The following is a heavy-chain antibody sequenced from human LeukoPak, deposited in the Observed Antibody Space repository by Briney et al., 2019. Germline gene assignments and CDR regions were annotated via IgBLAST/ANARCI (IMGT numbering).Heavy chain of an antibody. J-gene: IGHJ3*02. CDR3: ARDLLGDVADSSGYYDAFDI. D-gene: IGHD3-22*01. CDR2: INPNSGGT. Sequence: GASVKVSCKASGYTFTGYYMHWVRQAPGQGLEWMGRINPNSGGTNYAQKFQGRVTMTRDTSISTVYMELSRLRSDDTAVYYCARDLLGDVADSSGYYDAFDIWGRGTMVTVSS. V-gene: IGHV1-2*06. CDR1: GYTFTGYY.